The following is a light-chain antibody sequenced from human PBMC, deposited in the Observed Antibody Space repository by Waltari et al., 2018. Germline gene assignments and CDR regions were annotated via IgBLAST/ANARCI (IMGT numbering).Light chain of an antibody. V-gene: IGKV1-5*03. CDR3: QQFSSFPWT. J-gene: IGKJ1*01. Sequence: DIQMTQSPSSLSASVGDRVTITCRASQTINNWLAWYQQKPGKAPKLLIYKASTLESGVPSVFSSMGCGTDFTPTLGSLQPGDFATYYCQQFSSFPWTFGHGTKVKIK. CDR2: KAS. CDR1: QTINNW.